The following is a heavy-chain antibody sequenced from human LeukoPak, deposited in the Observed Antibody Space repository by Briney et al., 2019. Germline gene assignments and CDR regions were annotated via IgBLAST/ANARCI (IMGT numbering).Heavy chain of an antibody. CDR2: VSKSSSYI. CDR3: AKGSGVHY. D-gene: IGHD3-10*01. CDR1: GFTFRSDI. V-gene: IGHV3-21*01. J-gene: IGHJ4*02. Sequence: GGSLRFSGAASGFTFRSDIMNWGRQAPGKGLGWIASVSKSSSYIYYADSVRGRFTISRDNANNSLYLQMNSLRAEDTAVYYCAKGSGVHYWGQGTLVIVSS.